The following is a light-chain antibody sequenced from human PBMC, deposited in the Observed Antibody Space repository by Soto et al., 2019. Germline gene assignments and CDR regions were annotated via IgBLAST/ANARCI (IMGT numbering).Light chain of an antibody. CDR2: DTS. V-gene: IGLV7-46*01. J-gene: IGLJ1*01. CDR3: LLSYSGALYV. Sequence: QTVVTQEPSLTVSPGGTVTLTCGSSTGAVTSGHYPYWFQRKPGQAPRTLIYDTSNKHSWTPARFSGSLLGGKAALTLSGAQPEDGAEYYCLLSYSGALYVFGTGTKLTVL. CDR1: TGAVTSGHY.